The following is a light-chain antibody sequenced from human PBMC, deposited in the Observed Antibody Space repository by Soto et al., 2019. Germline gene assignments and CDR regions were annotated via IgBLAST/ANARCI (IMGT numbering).Light chain of an antibody. Sequence: QSVLTQPHSAPGTPGQRVTISCSGSSSNIGTSSVHWFQQLPGTAPKLLISTTNQRPSGVPERFSGSKSGTSASLAISGLQSEDEDDYYCAAWDDSLNGHVFGTGTKVTVL. J-gene: IGLJ1*01. V-gene: IGLV1-44*01. CDR1: SSNIGTSS. CDR3: AAWDDSLNGHV. CDR2: TTN.